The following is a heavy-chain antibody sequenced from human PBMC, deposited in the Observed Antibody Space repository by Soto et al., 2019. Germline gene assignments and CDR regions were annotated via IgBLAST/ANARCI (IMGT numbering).Heavy chain of an antibody. J-gene: IGHJ5*02. Sequence: PGGSLRLSCAASGFTFSSYAMHWVRQAPGKGLEWVAVISYDGSNKYYADSVKGRFTISRDNSKNTLYLQMNSLRAEDTAVYYCASRQGYYDFWSGFVMDNWFDPWGQGTLVTVSS. CDR2: ISYDGSNK. D-gene: IGHD3-3*01. CDR3: ASRQGYYDFWSGFVMDNWFDP. V-gene: IGHV3-30-3*01. CDR1: GFTFSSYA.